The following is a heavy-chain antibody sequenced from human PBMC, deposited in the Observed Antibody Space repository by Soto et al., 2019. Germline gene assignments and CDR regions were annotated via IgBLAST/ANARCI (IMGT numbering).Heavy chain of an antibody. CDR2: ISGVRDYI. V-gene: IGHV3-21*06. CDR3: AREGVHNYTEYYFDY. D-gene: IGHD3-10*01. Sequence: GGSLRLSCTTSGFTFSYYPLHWVRRAPGKGLEWVSSISGVRDYIRYADSVKGRFAISRDNAKTSLYLQMNSLTAEDTAVYYCAREGVHNYTEYYFDYWGQGTLVTVSS. CDR1: GFTFSYYP. J-gene: IGHJ4*02.